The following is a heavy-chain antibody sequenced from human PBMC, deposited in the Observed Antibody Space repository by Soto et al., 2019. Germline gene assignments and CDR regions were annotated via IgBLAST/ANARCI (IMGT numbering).Heavy chain of an antibody. CDR3: AKNQGVELVPLATVDWFDP. CDR1: GLIFENFG. CDR2: ISGSGFKK. Sequence: PGGSLRLSCAASGLIFENFGMSWVRQAPGKGLEWISSISGSGFKKYYADSVKGRFTISRDNSKSKVYLELNNLSAEDTAVYHCAKNQGVELVPLATVDWFDPWGQGSVVTVSS. J-gene: IGHJ5*02. V-gene: IGHV3-23*01. D-gene: IGHD1-26*01.